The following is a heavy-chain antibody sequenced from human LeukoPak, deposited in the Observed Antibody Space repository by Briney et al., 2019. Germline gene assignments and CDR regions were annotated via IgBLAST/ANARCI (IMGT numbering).Heavy chain of an antibody. CDR3: ARDVYGLSDS. J-gene: IGHJ4*02. V-gene: IGHV3-74*03. CDR1: GFTFSDYW. D-gene: IGHD2-8*01. CDR2: INSDGSAP. Sequence: RAGGSLRLSCTASGFTFSDYWMHWVRHTPEKGLMWVSEINSDGSAPQYAESVKGRFTISRDNRKNTLYLQMNSLRAEDTAVYYCARDVYGLSDSWGQGALVTVSS.